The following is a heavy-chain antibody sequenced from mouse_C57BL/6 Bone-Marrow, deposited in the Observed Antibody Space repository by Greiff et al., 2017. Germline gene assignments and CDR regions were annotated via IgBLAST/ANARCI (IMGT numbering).Heavy chain of an antibody. D-gene: IGHD1-1*02. CDR2: IYPSSGNT. V-gene: IGHV1-81*01. CDR3: ARGYGGDGRFAY. J-gene: IGHJ3*01. CDR1: GYTFTSYC. Sequence: VKLQQPGAELARPGASVKLSCKASGYTFTSYCIRWVKQRPGQGLEWIGEIYPSSGNTYYNEKFKGKATLTADKSSSTAYMELRSLTSEDSAVYFYARGYGGDGRFAYWGQGTLVTVSA.